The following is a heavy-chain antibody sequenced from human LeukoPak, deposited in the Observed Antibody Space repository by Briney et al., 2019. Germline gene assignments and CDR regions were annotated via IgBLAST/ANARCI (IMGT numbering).Heavy chain of an antibody. D-gene: IGHD3-22*01. Sequence: GASVKVSCKASGGTFSSYAISWVRQAPGQGLEWMGGIIPIFGTANYAQKFQGRVTITADESTSTAYMELSSLRSEDTAVYYCARGKYYDSSGYYWYWYFDLWGRGTLVTVSS. J-gene: IGHJ2*01. CDR1: GGTFSSYA. CDR3: ARGKYYDSSGYYWYWYFDL. V-gene: IGHV1-69*13. CDR2: IIPIFGTA.